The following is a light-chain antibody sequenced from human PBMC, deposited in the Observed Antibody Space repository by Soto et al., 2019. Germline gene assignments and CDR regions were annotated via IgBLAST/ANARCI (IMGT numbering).Light chain of an antibody. CDR1: QSVSSTY. V-gene: IGKV3-20*01. J-gene: IGKJ2*01. Sequence: EIVLTQSPGTLSLSPGERATLSCRASQSVSSTYLAWYQQKPGQAPRLLIYAASSRATGISDRFSGSVFGTDFSLTISRLEPEDFAVYYCQQYGSSPYTFGQGTKLEIK. CDR2: AAS. CDR3: QQYGSSPYT.